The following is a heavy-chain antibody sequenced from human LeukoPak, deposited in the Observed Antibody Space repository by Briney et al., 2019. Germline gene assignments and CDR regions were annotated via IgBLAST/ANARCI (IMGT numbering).Heavy chain of an antibody. CDR2: IIPIFGTA. CDR3: ARYYGSGSPFDY. J-gene: IGHJ4*02. D-gene: IGHD3-10*01. CDR1: GGTFSSYA. V-gene: IGHV1-69*05. Sequence: SVKVSCKAYGGTFSSYAISWVRQAPGQGLEWMGGIIPIFGTANYAQKCQGRVTITTDESSSTGYMELSSLRSEDTAVYYCARYYGSGSPFDYWGQGTLVTVSS.